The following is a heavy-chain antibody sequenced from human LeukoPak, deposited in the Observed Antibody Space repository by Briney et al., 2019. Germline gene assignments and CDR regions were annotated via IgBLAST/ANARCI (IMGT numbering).Heavy chain of an antibody. D-gene: IGHD2-2*01. CDR2: VESGGGRI. Sequence: PGGSLRLSCSGSGFTFSAETMHWVRQAPGEGLQFVSSVESGGGRIYYADSVKGRFTISRDNSKNTLYLQMNSLRVEDTAVYYCVKDPDPRYCSSTSCSPIWGQGTMVTVSS. J-gene: IGHJ3*02. CDR3: VKDPDPRYCSSTSCSPI. V-gene: IGHV3-64*04. CDR1: GFTFSAET.